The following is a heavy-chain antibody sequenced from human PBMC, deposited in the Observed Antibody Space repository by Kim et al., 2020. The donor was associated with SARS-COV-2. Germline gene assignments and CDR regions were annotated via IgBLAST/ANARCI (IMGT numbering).Heavy chain of an antibody. CDR3: ARSSGNYYFDN. CDR1: GYPFTNYA. J-gene: IGHJ4*02. V-gene: IGHV1-3*04. D-gene: IGHD1-26*01. Sequence: ASVKVSCTASGYPFTNYAIQWVRQAPGQRLEWMGWINTGSANTKSPQKFQGRVTITRDTSASTVYMELSSLTSEDTAVYYCARSSGNYYFDNWGQGALVTVSS. CDR2: INTGSANT.